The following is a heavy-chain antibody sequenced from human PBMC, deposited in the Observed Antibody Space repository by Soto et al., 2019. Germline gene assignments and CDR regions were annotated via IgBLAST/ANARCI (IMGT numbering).Heavy chain of an antibody. CDR2: ISRKSASI. D-gene: IGHD2-8*02. V-gene: IGHV3-9*01. CDR1: GFSFGDYA. J-gene: IGHJ6*02. Sequence: QLVESGGDLVQPGRSLRLSCAASGFSFGDYAMHWVRQAPGKGLEWVSGISRKSASIGYADSVKGRFIISRDNAKNSLYLQLNSLRAEDTALYYCAKSTGGTANGLDVWGQGTTVTVSS. CDR3: AKSTGGTANGLDV.